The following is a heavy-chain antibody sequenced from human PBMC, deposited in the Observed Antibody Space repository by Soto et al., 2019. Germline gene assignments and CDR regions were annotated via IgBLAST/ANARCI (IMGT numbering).Heavy chain of an antibody. Sequence: GESLKISCKGSGYTFTDFWIAWVRQMPGKGLEWMGLVYPDDSDTRYSPSLQGQVTISADKSISTAYLQWRSLKASDTAMYYCARRDDYDSTAYFYWGQGTLVTVSS. CDR3: ARRDDYDSTAYFY. CDR2: VYPDDSDT. V-gene: IGHV5-51*01. D-gene: IGHD3-22*01. CDR1: GYTFTDFW. J-gene: IGHJ4*02.